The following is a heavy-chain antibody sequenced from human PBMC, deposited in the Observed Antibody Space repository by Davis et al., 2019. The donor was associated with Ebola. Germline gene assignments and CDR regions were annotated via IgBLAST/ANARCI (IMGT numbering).Heavy chain of an antibody. D-gene: IGHD1-7*01. J-gene: IGHJ4*02. CDR3: ARTPYWNYPPSY. CDR2: INPSGGST. Sequence: AASVKVSCKASGYTFTSYYMHWVRQAPGQGLEWMGIINPSGGSTSYAQKFQGRVTMTTDTSTSTAYMELRSLRSDDTAVYYCARTPYWNYPPSYWGQGTLVTVSS. V-gene: IGHV1-46*01. CDR1: GYTFTSYY.